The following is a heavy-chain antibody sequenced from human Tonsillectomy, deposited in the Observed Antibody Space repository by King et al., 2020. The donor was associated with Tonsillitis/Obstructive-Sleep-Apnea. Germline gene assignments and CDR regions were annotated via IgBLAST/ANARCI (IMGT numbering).Heavy chain of an antibody. CDR3: APIVATPKGMVD. D-gene: IGHD5-12*01. CDR2: INSDGSST. V-gene: IGHV3-74*01. CDR1: GFTFSSYW. Sequence: VQLVESGGGLVQPGGSLRLSCAASGFTFSSYWMHWVRQAPGKGLVWVSRINSDGSSTSYADSVKGRFTISRDNAKNTLYLQMNSLRAEDTAVYYCAPIVATPKGMVDWGQGTLVTVSS. J-gene: IGHJ4*02.